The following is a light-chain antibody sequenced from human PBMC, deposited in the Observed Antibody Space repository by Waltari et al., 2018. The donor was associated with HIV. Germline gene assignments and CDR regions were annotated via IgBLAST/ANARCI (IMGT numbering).Light chain of an antibody. J-gene: IGLJ1*01. CDR1: SSNIGAGYD. CDR3: QAYDRGPTTSYV. V-gene: IGLV1-40*01. CDR2: GNT. Sequence: QSVLTQPPSVSGAPGQRVTISCTGSSSNIGAGYDVNWYQQLPGTAPKLLIYGNTNRPSGVPDRFSGSKSGTSASLAITGLQPEDEADYSCQAYDRGPTTSYVFGTGTKVTVL.